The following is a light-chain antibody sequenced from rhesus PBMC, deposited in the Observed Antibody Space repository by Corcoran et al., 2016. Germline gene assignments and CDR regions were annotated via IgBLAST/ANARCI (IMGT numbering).Light chain of an antibody. J-gene: IGLJ6*01. Sequence: SSDLTQPASVSVSPGQTARITCAGDKIGSALVNWYQQKPPQAPVLGIYYDDERPSGIPDRFSGSRSGTTATLTIRGVGAGDEADYYCQVSDISNEHDVFGSGTKLTVL. V-gene: IGLV3-44*01. CDR2: YDD. CDR1: KIGSAL. CDR3: QVSDISNEHDV.